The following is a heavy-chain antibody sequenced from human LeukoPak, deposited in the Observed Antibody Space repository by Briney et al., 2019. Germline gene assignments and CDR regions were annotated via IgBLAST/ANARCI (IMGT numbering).Heavy chain of an antibody. V-gene: IGHV3-21*04. Sequence: GGSLRLSCAASGFTFDSYNFNGVRQAPGKGLEWVATIRSYSSYIYYADSVKGRFTISRDDAKESLYLQMDSLRAEDTAVYSCANVGSTNWHYAFPIWGQGTTVTVSS. CDR2: IRSYSSYI. CDR1: GFTFDSYN. CDR3: ANVGSTNWHYAFPI. J-gene: IGHJ3*02. D-gene: IGHD1-26*01.